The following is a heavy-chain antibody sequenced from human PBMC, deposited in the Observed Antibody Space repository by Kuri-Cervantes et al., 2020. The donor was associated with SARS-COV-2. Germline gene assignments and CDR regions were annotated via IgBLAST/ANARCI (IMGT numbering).Heavy chain of an antibody. V-gene: IGHV3-11*04. J-gene: IGHJ4*02. Sequence: GGSLRLSCAASGFSFSDYYMMWVRQAPGKGLQWVSYISDRGTTTYYADSVKGRFTISRDNAKNTLFLQMNSLRAEDTAVYYCARDSSSGWFSYWGQGTLVTVSS. D-gene: IGHD6-19*01. CDR3: ARDSSSGWFSY. CDR2: ISDRGTTT. CDR1: GFSFSDYY.